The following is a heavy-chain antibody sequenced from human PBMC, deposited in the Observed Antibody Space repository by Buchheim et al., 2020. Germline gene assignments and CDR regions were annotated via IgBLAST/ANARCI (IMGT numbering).Heavy chain of an antibody. Sequence: MQLLESGGGLVQPGGSLRLSCAASGFTFRSYTMTWVRQAPGKGLEWVSAITSGGGSTFYADSVKGRFTISRDNSQNTLYLQMNSLGAEDTAVYYCAKPRAVATSYYDYWGQGTL. CDR1: GFTFRSYT. J-gene: IGHJ4*02. CDR3: AKPRAVATSYYDY. D-gene: IGHD3-10*01. CDR2: ITSGGGST. V-gene: IGHV3-23*01.